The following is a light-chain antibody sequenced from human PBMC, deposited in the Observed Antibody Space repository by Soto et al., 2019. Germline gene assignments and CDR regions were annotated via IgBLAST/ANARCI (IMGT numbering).Light chain of an antibody. V-gene: IGKV3-15*01. CDR1: QSISDT. CDR3: QQYNNWPWT. CDR2: GAS. J-gene: IGKJ1*01. Sequence: EIVMTQSPATLSVSPGGRATLSCRASQSISDTLAWYQQKPGQAPRLLIYGASKRATGFPARFSGSGSGTDFTLTISSLQYEDFAVYYCQQYNNWPWTFGQGTKVEIK.